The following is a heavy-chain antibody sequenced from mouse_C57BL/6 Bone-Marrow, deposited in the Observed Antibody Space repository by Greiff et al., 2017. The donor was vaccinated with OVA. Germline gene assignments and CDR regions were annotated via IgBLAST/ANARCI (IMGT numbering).Heavy chain of an antibody. V-gene: IGHV1-7*01. CDR3: AGAYDYTYAMDY. CDR1: GYTFTSYW. CDR2: INPSSGYT. Sequence: QVQLQQSGAELAQPGASVKLSCKASGYTFTSYWMHWVKQRPGQGLEWIGYINPSSGYTKSNQKFKGKATLTVDKSSSTAYMQLSSLTDEDSAVYYCAGAYDYTYAMDYWGQGTSVTVSS. J-gene: IGHJ4*01. D-gene: IGHD2-4*01.